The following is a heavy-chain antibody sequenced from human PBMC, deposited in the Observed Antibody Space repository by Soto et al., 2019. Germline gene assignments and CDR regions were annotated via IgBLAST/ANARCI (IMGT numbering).Heavy chain of an antibody. J-gene: IGHJ3*02. CDR1: GGSFSGYY. CDR2: INHSGST. D-gene: IGHD7-27*01. CDR3: ARGLGTRGIDI. Sequence: SETLSLTCAVYGGSFSGYYWSWIRQPPGKGLEWIGEINHSGSTNYNPSLKSRVTISVDKSKNQFSLKLRSVTAADTAVYYCARGLGTRGIDIWGQGTMVTVSS. V-gene: IGHV4-34*01.